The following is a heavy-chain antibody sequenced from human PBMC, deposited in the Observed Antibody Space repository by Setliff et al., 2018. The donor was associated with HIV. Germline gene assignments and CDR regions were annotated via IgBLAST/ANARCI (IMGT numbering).Heavy chain of an antibody. CDR1: GFTFSDYY. J-gene: IGHJ3*02. CDR2: ISTSSATN. D-gene: IGHD2-2*01. Sequence: PGGSLSLSWVASGFTFSDYYMIWTRQAPGQGLEWVSYISTSSATNYYADSVKCRFTISRDNAKNSLYLQMNSVRADDTAVYYCARAALRYCTSTSCPRVDAFDIWGQGTMVTVS. CDR3: ARAALRYCTSTSCPRVDAFDI. V-gene: IGHV3-11*01.